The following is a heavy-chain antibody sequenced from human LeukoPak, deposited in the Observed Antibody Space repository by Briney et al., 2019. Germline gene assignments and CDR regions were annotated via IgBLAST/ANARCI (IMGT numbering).Heavy chain of an antibody. CDR1: SGSINSSNW. V-gene: IGHV4-4*02. CDR2: IYPSGST. CDR3: ARFHTSSWFFDS. D-gene: IGHD6-13*01. Sequence: SGTLSLTCAVSSGSINSSNWWSWVRQPPGKGLEWIGEIYPSGSTNYNPSLKSRVTMSVDESKNEFSLKLTSVTAADTAVYYCARFHTSSWFFDSWGQGILVTVPS. J-gene: IGHJ4*02.